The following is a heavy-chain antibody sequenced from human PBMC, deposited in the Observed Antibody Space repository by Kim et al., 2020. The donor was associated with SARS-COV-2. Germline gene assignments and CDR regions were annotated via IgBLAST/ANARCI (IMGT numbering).Heavy chain of an antibody. CDR1: GGSFSGYY. Sequence: SETLSLTCAVYGGSFSGYYWSWIRQPPGKGLEWIGEINHSGRTNDNPSLKSRVTISVDTSKNQFSLKLTSVTAADAALYFCARRLSNTSGWGSHYCDLWG. J-gene: IGHJ2*01. CDR2: INHSGRT. CDR3: ARRLSNTSGWGSHYCDL. V-gene: IGHV4-34*01. D-gene: IGHD3-10*01.